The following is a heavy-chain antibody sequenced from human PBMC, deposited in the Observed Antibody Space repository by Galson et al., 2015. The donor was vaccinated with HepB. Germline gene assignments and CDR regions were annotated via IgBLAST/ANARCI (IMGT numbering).Heavy chain of an antibody. D-gene: IGHD4-17*01. Sequence: SVKVSCKVSGYTLTDLSMHWVRQAPGRGLEWMGGFDPEDGETIYAQKFQGRVTMTEDTSTDTAYMELSSLRSEDTAVYYCATLPGVYGDYEDYFDYWGQGTLVTVSS. V-gene: IGHV1-24*01. CDR3: ATLPGVYGDYEDYFDY. CDR1: GYTLTDLS. CDR2: FDPEDGET. J-gene: IGHJ4*02.